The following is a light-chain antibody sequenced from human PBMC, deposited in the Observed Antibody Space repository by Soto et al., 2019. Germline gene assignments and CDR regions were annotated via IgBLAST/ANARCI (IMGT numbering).Light chain of an antibody. J-gene: IGKJ4*01. V-gene: IGKV4-1*01. Sequence: DLVMTQSPDSLAVSLGGRATITCKSSQSILVSSTDRNYLAWYQQRPGQPPKLLIYWSSTRGSGVPDRFSGSGSDTDFTLTIASLQAEDVAVYYCQEYYRAPLTFGGGTRVDI. CDR3: QEYYRAPLT. CDR1: QSILVSSTDRNY. CDR2: WSS.